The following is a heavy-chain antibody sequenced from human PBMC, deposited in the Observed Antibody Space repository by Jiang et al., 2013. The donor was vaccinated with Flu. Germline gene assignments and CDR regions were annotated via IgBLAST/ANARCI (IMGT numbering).Heavy chain of an antibody. CDR1: GFNFGDSA. V-gene: IGHV3-49*04. Sequence: QLVESGGGLAQPGQSLRLSCAASGFNFGDSAMNWVRQAPGKGLEWVGFIRSEGYGGTTEYAPSVHGRFSISRDDSKSIVYLQMNSLRTEDTAVYYCTRDPGWALQGGLKYWGQGTLVTVSS. CDR3: TRDPGWALQGGLKY. D-gene: IGHD3-16*01. J-gene: IGHJ4*02. CDR2: IRSEGYGGTT.